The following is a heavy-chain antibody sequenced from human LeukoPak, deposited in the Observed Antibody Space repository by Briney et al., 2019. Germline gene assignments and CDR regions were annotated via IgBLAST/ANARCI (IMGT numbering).Heavy chain of an antibody. D-gene: IGHD3-16*01. CDR1: GFTFSSYA. V-gene: IGHV3-23*01. Sequence: GGSLRLSCAATGFTFSSYAMSWVRQAPGKGLEWVSAISGSGGSTYYADSVKGRFTISRDNSRDTLYLQLTSLRAEDTAGYYCAKGYYDYVWGSYYFDYWGQGTLVTVSS. J-gene: IGHJ4*02. CDR2: ISGSGGST. CDR3: AKGYYDYVWGSYYFDY.